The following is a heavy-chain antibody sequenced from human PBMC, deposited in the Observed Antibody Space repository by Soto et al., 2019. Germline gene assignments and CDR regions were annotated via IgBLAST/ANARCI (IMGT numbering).Heavy chain of an antibody. Sequence: QVQRVQSGAEVKKPGSSVKVSCKASGGAFSSFAISWVRQAPGQGLEWMGGIIPIFDKPNYAQKFQGRVTLTADESTSTAYMELSSLNSADTAVYFCAADVGVAGTLDYWGQGTLVAVSS. CDR1: GGAFSSFA. CDR2: IIPIFDKP. J-gene: IGHJ4*02. D-gene: IGHD6-19*01. V-gene: IGHV1-69*01. CDR3: AADVGVAGTLDY.